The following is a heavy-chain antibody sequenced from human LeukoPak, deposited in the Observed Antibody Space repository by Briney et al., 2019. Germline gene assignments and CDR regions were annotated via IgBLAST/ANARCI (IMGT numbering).Heavy chain of an antibody. J-gene: IGHJ4*02. Sequence: KPSETLSLTCTVSGGSISSYYWSWIRQPPGKGLEWIGYIYYSGSTNYNPSLKSRVTISVDTSKNQFSLKLSSVTAADTAVYYCARGRGYYDSSGYLLDYWGQGTLVTVSS. CDR2: IYYSGST. V-gene: IGHV4-59*12. CDR3: ARGRGYYDSSGYLLDY. CDR1: GGSISSYY. D-gene: IGHD3-22*01.